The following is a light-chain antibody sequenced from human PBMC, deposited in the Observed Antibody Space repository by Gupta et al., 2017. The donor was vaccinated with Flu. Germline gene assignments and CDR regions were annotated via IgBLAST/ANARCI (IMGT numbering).Light chain of an antibody. Sequence: EIVLTQSPATLSLSPGESVTLSCRASQSVSTYLAWYQQKPGQAPRLLIYDASNRATGIPARFRGSGSGTDLTLTISSRELEDFAVYYCQQRANWPLLTFGGGTKVEIK. V-gene: IGKV3-11*01. CDR1: QSVSTY. J-gene: IGKJ4*01. CDR2: DAS. CDR3: QQRANWPLLT.